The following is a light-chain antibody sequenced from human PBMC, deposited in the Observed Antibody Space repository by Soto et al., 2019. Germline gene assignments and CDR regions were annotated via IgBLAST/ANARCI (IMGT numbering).Light chain of an antibody. CDR3: MQGTHWPWT. V-gene: IGKV2-30*01. Sequence: DVVMIQSPLSLPVTLGQPASISCRSSQSLLTSDGNTYLNWFQQRPDQSPRRLIYKVSNRDSGVPDRFRGSGSGTDFTLKISRVEAEDVWVYYCMQGTHWPWTFGQGTKVEIK. CDR2: KVS. CDR1: QSLLTSDGNTY. J-gene: IGKJ1*01.